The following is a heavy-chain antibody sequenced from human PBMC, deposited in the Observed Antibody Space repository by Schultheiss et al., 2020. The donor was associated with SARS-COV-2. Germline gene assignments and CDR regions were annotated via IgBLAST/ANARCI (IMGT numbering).Heavy chain of an antibody. D-gene: IGHD3-22*01. J-gene: IGHJ4*02. CDR1: GFTFSNAW. Sequence: GGSLRLSCAASGFTFSNAWMSWVRQAPGKGLEWVGRIKSKTDGGTTDHAAPVKGRFTISRDDSKNTLYLQMNSLKTEDTTVYYCTTPLDYYDSSGYDYWGQGTLVTVAS. V-gene: IGHV3-15*01. CDR3: TTPLDYYDSSGYDY. CDR2: IKSKTDGGTT.